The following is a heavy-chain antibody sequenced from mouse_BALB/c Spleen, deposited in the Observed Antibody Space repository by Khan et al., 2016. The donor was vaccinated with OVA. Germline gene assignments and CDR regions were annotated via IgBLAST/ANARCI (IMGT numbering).Heavy chain of an antibody. CDR2: IYPATGST. V-gene: IGHV1S132*01. CDR3: ARRAPDDAMDY. CDR1: GYIFTSFW. J-gene: IGHJ4*01. D-gene: IGHD3-3*01. Sequence: QVHVKQSGAEVVRPGASVKLSCKTSGYIFTSFWIQWVKQRSGQGLEWIARIYPATGSTYYNEKFKGKTTLTADKSSNTVYMQHSSLKSEDAAVYFCARRAPDDAMDYWGQGTSVTVSS.